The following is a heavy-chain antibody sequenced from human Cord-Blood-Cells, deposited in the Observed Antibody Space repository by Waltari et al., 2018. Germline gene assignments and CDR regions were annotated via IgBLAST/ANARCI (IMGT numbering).Heavy chain of an antibody. CDR2: INPNSGGT. V-gene: IGHV1-2*02. Sequence: QVQLVQSGAEVKKPGASVKVSCKASGYTFTGYYMHWVRQAPGQGLEWRGLINPNSGGTNNAKKFQGRVTMTRDTSISTAYMELSRLRSDDTAVYYCARDFQYYGGNYYYGMDVWGQGTTVTVSS. J-gene: IGHJ6*02. CDR1: GYTFTGYY. CDR3: ARDFQYYGGNYYYGMDV. D-gene: IGHD4-17*01.